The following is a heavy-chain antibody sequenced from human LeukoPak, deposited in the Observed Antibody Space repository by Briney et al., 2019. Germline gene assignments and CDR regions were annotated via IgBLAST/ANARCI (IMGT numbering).Heavy chain of an antibody. V-gene: IGHV3-48*03. CDR2: ITTSGSNI. Sequence: GGSLRLSCAASGFAFSNYEMNWVRQAPGKGLEWVSYITTSGSNIYYADSVKGRFTISRDNAKNSLYLQMNSLRAEDTAVYYCARWQNYYYYMDVWGKGTTVTVSS. CDR3: ARWQNYYYYMDV. J-gene: IGHJ6*03. CDR1: GFAFSNYE.